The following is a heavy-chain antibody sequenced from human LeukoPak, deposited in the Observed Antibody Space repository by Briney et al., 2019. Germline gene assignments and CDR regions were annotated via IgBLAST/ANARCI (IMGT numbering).Heavy chain of an antibody. CDR1: GYTLTELS. CDR2: FDPEDGET. CDR3: ARDILENYYDSSGYYPWYFDL. Sequence: ASVKVSCKVSGYTLTELSMHWVRQAPGKGLEWMGGFDPEDGETIYAQKFQGRVTMTTDTSTSTAYMELRSLRSDDTAVYYCARDILENYYDSSGYYPWYFDLWGRGTLVTVSS. D-gene: IGHD3-22*01. J-gene: IGHJ2*01. V-gene: IGHV1-24*01.